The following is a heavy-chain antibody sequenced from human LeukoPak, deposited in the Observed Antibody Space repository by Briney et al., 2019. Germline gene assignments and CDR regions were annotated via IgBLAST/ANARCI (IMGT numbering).Heavy chain of an antibody. CDR2: IKSKTDGGTT. Sequence: GGSLRLSCAASGFTFSSYWMSWVRQAPGKGLEWVGRIKSKTDGGTTDYAAPVEGRFTISRDDSKNTLYLQMNSLKAEDTAVYYCTTDTLWRGYWGQGTLVTVSS. V-gene: IGHV3-15*01. CDR1: GFTFSSYW. CDR3: TTDTLWRGY. J-gene: IGHJ4*02. D-gene: IGHD2/OR15-2a*01.